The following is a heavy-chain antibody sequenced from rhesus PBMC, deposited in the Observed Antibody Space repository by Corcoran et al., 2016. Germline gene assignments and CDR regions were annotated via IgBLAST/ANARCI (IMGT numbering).Heavy chain of an antibody. CDR1: GFTFSSYG. D-gene: IGHD1-1*01. CDR2: INRGGGST. J-gene: IGHJ4*01. Sequence: EVQLVETGGGLVQPGGSLKLSCAASGFTFSSYGMSWVRQAPGKGLGRVAAINRGGGSTYYADSGKARFTISGDNSKNTLSLQMNSLRAEDTAVYYCAKYRFDYWGQGVLVTVSS. CDR3: AKYRFDY. V-gene: IGHV3S5*01.